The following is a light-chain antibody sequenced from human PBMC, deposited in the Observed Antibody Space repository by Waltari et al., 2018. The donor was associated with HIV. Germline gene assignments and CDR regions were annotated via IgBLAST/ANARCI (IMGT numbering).Light chain of an antibody. J-gene: IGLJ1*01. Sequence: SSELTQDPAVSVALGQTVRITCQGNSLRNYYASWYQQKPGQAPLLVVYGNDKQPSGIPARFSGSSSGNTASLTITGAQAEDEADYYCNSRDNNGHHLVFAPGTTVTVL. V-gene: IGLV3-19*01. CDR1: SLRNYY. CDR2: GND. CDR3: NSRDNNGHHLV.